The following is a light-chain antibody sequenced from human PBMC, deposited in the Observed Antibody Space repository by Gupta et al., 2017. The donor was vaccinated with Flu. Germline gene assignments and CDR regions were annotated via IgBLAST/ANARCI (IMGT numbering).Light chain of an antibody. CDR3: QQDGTSPRT. V-gene: IGKV3-20*01. J-gene: IGKJ1*01. Sequence: EIVLTQSPGTLSLSPGERATLSCRASQSVASSYLAWYQQKPGQAPRLLIYDASSRATGIPDRFSGSGSGTDFTLTINRLEPEDFTLYYCQQDGTSPRTFGQGTKVEIK. CDR2: DAS. CDR1: QSVASSY.